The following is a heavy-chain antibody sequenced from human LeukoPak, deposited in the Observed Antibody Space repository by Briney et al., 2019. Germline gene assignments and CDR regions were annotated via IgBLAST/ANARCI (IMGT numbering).Heavy chain of an antibody. V-gene: IGHV3-23*01. CDR3: AKDLLSGHPPQEFDY. D-gene: IGHD6-19*01. CDR1: GFTFSSYA. J-gene: IGHJ4*02. Sequence: GGSLRLSCAASGFTFSSYAMSWVRQAPGKGLEWVSAVSGSGGSTYYADSVKGRFTISRDNSKNTLYLQMNSLRAEDTAVYYCAKDLLSGHPPQEFDYWGQGTLVTVSS. CDR2: VSGSGGST.